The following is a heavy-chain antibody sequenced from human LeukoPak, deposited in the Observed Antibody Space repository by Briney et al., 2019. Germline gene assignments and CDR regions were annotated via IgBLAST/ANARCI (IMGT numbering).Heavy chain of an antibody. CDR3: ARVNLERLGLITLQGWFDP. J-gene: IGHJ5*02. CDR1: GGSISSHY. Sequence: SETLSLTCTVSGGSISSHYWSWIRQPPGKGLEWIGYIYYSGSTNYNPSLKSRVTISVDTSKNQFSLKLSSVTAADTAVYYCARVNLERLGLITLQGWFDPWGQGTLVTVSS. D-gene: IGHD3-22*01. CDR2: IYYSGST. V-gene: IGHV4-59*11.